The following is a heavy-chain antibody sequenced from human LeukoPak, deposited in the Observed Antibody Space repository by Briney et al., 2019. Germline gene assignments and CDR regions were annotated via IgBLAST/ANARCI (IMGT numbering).Heavy chain of an antibody. Sequence: SETLSLTCAVYGGSFSGYYWSWIRQPPGKGLEWIGEINHSGSTNYNPSLKSRVTISVDTSKNQFSLKLSSVTAADTAVYYCAINYDILTGTNDYWGQGTLVTVSS. D-gene: IGHD3-9*01. CDR2: INHSGST. J-gene: IGHJ4*02. CDR1: GGSFSGYY. V-gene: IGHV4-34*01. CDR3: AINYDILTGTNDY.